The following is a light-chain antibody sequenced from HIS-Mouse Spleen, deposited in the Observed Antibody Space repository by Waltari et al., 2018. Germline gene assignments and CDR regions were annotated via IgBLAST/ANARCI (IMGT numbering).Light chain of an antibody. V-gene: IGLV6-57*04. CDR3: QSYDSSNQVV. CDR2: EDN. Sequence: NFMLTQPHSVSESPGKTVTISCTRSSGSIASNYVQWYQQRPGSAPTTVIYEDNQIPPGVPDRVSGSIDSSSNSASLTISGLKTEDEADYYCQSYDSSNQVVFGGGTKLTVL. J-gene: IGLJ2*01. CDR1: SGSIASNY.